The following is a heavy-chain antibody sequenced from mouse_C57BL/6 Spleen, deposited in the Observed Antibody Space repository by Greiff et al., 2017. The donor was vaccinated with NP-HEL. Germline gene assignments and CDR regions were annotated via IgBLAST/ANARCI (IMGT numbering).Heavy chain of an antibody. J-gene: IGHJ3*01. CDR3: ARGTAQATYAY. CDR1: GYAFSSSW. D-gene: IGHD3-2*02. Sequence: QVQLQQSGPELVKPGASVKISCKASGYAFSSSWMNWVKQRPGKGLEWIGRIYPGDGDTNYNGKFKGKATLTADKSSSTAYMQLSSLTSEDSAVYFCARGTAQATYAYWGQGTLVTVS. V-gene: IGHV1-82*01. CDR2: IYPGDGDT.